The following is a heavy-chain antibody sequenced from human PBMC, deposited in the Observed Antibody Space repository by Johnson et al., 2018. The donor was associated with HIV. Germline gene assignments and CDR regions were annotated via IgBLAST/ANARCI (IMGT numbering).Heavy chain of an antibody. J-gene: IGHJ3*02. CDR3: ARETLRLSMIVVAKGGFDM. Sequence: QVQLVESGGGVVQPGGSLRLSCAASGFTFSSYGMHWVRQAPGKGLEWVAFVRYDGNNTYYADSVKGRFTISRDNSKNTLYLQMNSLRAEDTAVYYCARETLRLSMIVVAKGGFDMWGQGTMVTVSS. CDR2: VRYDGNNT. V-gene: IGHV3-30*02. D-gene: IGHD3-22*01. CDR1: GFTFSSYG.